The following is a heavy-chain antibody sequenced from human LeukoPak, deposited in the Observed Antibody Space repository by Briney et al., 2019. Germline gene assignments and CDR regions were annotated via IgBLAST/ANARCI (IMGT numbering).Heavy chain of an antibody. CDR1: GGSISSYY. CDR3: ARLTIVRGVVNAFDI. V-gene: IGHV4-59*01. D-gene: IGHD3-10*01. J-gene: IGHJ3*02. CDR2: MYYSGSST. Sequence: SETLSLTCTVPGGSISSYYWSWIRQPPGKGLELIGYMYYSGSSTNYNPSLRSRITISVDTPKNQFSLNLSSVTAADAAVYFCARLTIVRGVVNAFDIWGQGAMVTVSS.